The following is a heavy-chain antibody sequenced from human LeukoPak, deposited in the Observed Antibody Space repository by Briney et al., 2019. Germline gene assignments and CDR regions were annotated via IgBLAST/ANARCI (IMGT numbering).Heavy chain of an antibody. CDR2: TNQDGSEK. D-gene: IGHD4/OR15-4a*01. J-gene: IGHJ4*02. CDR1: GFSFSSHW. Sequence: GGSLRLSCAASGFSFSSHWMSWVRQAPGKGLEWVAHTNQDGSEKNNVDSVKGRFTISRDDAKNSLYLQMNSLRAEDTAVYYCARRAGAYSHPYDYWGQGTLVTVSS. CDR3: ARRAGAYSHPYDY. V-gene: IGHV3-7*01.